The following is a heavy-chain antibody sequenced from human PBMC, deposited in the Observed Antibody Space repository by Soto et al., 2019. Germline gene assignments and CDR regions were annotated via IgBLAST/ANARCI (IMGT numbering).Heavy chain of an antibody. D-gene: IGHD3-22*01. V-gene: IGHV3-23*01. Sequence: GGSLRLSCAASGFTFSSYAMSWVRQAPGKGLEWVSAISGSGGSTYYADSVTGRFTISRDNSKNTLYLQMNSLRAEDTAVYYCAKEFGSCYYYVVYPFDYWGQGTVVTVSS. J-gene: IGHJ4*02. CDR1: GFTFSSYA. CDR3: AKEFGSCYYYVVYPFDY. CDR2: ISGSGGST.